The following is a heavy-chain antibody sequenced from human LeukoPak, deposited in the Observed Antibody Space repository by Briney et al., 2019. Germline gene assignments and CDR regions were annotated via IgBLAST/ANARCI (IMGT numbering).Heavy chain of an antibody. CDR1: GGSISSYY. Sequence: PSETLSLTCTVSGGSISSYYWSWIRQPPGKGLEWIGYIYYSGSTNYNPSLKSRVTISVDTSKNQFSLKLSSVTAADTAVYYCARDVYDSSGPRWGFDPWGQGTLVTVSS. V-gene: IGHV4-59*12. D-gene: IGHD3-22*01. J-gene: IGHJ5*02. CDR2: IYYSGST. CDR3: ARDVYDSSGPRWGFDP.